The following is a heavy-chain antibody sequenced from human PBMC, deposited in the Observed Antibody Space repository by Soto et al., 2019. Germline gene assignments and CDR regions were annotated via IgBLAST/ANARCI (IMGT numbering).Heavy chain of an antibody. CDR2: IYYSGST. D-gene: IGHD2-15*01. V-gene: IGHV4-31*03. CDR1: GGSISSGDYY. Sequence: QVQLQESGPGLVKPSQTLSLTCTVSGGSISSGDYYWSWIRQHPGKGLEWIGYIYYSGSTYYNPSLQCRVTISVDTSKNRFSLKLSSVTAADTAVYSCARSWGGSRQGFESWGRGTLVTVSS. CDR3: ARSWGGSRQGFES. J-gene: IGHJ5*01.